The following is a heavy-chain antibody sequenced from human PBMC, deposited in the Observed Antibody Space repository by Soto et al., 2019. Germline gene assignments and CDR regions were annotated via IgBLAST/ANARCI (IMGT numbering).Heavy chain of an antibody. CDR1: GGSISSKY. V-gene: IGHV4-59*08. J-gene: IGHJ4*02. CDR3: ARGGGSSWYQLFDY. D-gene: IGHD6-13*01. CDR2: IYYSGST. Sequence: SETLSPTCTVSGGSISSKYWGWIRPPPGKGLEWIGYIYYSGSTIYNPSLKSRVTISVDTSKNQFSLKVSSVTAGDAAVYYCARGGGSSWYQLFDYWGQGTLVTVSS.